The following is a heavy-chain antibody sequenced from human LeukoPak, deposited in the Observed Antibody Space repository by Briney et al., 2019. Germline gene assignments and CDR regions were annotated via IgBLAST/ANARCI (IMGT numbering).Heavy chain of an antibody. CDR2: IYPDDSDT. J-gene: IGHJ5*02. D-gene: IGHD2-2*01. CDR3: ARHMPNWFDP. V-gene: IGHV5-51*01. Sequence: GESLKISCKGSGYSFTSYWIGWVRQMPGKGLESMGIIYPDDSDTRYTPSFQGQVTFSADKSSSTAYLQWTSLKASDTAMYYCARHMPNWFDPWGQGTLVTVSS. CDR1: GYSFTSYW.